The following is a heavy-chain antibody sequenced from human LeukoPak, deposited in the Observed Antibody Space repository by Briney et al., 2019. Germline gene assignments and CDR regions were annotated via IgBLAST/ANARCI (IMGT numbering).Heavy chain of an antibody. J-gene: IGHJ3*02. CDR3: ARGDYYGSQNYTFDI. V-gene: IGHV3-48*03. CDR1: GFTFRVYE. CDR2: ISGRGDTI. D-gene: IGHD3-10*01. Sequence: GSLRLSCAASGFTFRVYEMQWVRQAPGKGLEWVSYISGRGDTIYYADSVKGRFTISRDNARNSLYLQMNSLRSEDTALYYCARGDYYGSQNYTFDIWGQGTMVTVSS.